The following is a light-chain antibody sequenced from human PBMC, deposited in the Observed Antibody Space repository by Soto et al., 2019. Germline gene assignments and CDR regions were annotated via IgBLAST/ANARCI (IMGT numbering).Light chain of an antibody. CDR2: DAA. V-gene: IGKV1-5*01. Sequence: DIQMTQSPSTLSAFVGDRGTISCRASQTIGSWLAWYQQKPGKAPKLLIYDAATLESGVPSRFSGSGSGTEFTLTISSLQPDDFATYYCQHYNSYSEAFGQGTKVDI. CDR1: QTIGSW. J-gene: IGKJ1*01. CDR3: QHYNSYSEA.